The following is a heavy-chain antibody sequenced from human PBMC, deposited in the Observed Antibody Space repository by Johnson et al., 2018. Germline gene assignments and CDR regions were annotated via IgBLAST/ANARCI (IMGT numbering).Heavy chain of an antibody. Sequence: QVQLQESGPGLVKPSETLSLTCTVSGGSISSFYWTWIRQPPGKGLDWIGYIHYRGSTNYNPSLKSRVTMSVDTSKNQFSLKLSSVTAADTAVYYCAVGYYDSSGYYAFNSGGQGAMVTVSS. J-gene: IGHJ3*02. V-gene: IGHV4-59*01. CDR3: AVGYYDSSGYYAFNS. CDR1: GGSISSFY. D-gene: IGHD3-22*01. CDR2: IHYRGST.